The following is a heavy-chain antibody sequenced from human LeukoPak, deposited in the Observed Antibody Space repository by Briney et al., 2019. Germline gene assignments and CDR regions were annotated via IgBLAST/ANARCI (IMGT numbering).Heavy chain of an antibody. CDR2: INHSGST. V-gene: IGHV4-34*01. Sequence: SETLSLTCAVYGGSFSGYYWSWIRQPPGKGLEWIGEINHSGSTNYNPSLKSRVTISVDTSKNQFSLKLSSVIAADTAVYYCARTTEGYCSSASCFGFSYSYYMDVWGKGTTVTVSS. CDR3: ARTTEGYCSSASCFGFSYSYYMDV. J-gene: IGHJ6*03. CDR1: GGSFSGYY. D-gene: IGHD2-2*01.